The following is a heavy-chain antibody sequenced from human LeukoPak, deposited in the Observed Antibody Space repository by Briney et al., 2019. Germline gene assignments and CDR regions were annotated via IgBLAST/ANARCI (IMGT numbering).Heavy chain of an antibody. CDR3: ARVSSTSSHFDN. J-gene: IGHJ5*02. CDR2: INWNGGST. CDR1: GFIFDDYV. D-gene: IGHD2-2*01. V-gene: IGHV3-20*04. Sequence: GGSLRLSCAASGFIFDDYVMTWVRQAPGKGLEWVSSINWNGGSTGYADPVKGRFTISRDNAKNSLYLQMNSLKAEDTALYYCARVSSTSSHFDNWGQGTLVTVSS.